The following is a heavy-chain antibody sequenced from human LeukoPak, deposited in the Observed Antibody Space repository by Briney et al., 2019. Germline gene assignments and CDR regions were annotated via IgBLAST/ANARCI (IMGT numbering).Heavy chain of an antibody. Sequence: ASVKVSCKASGYTFTNYYMHWVRQAPGQGLEWMGWINPNSGGTNSAQKFQGRVTMTRDTSISTAYMDLSSLRSDDTAVYYCARDQATVSTPWVDYWGQGTLVTVSS. V-gene: IGHV1-2*02. CDR1: GYTFTNYY. CDR3: ARDQATVSTPWVDY. J-gene: IGHJ4*02. CDR2: INPNSGGT. D-gene: IGHD4-17*01.